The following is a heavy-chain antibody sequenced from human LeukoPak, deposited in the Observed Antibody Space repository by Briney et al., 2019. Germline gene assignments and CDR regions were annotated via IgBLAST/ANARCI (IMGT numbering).Heavy chain of an antibody. D-gene: IGHD3-10*01. V-gene: IGHV3-30*01. CDR2: ISYDGNNK. CDR3: ARGGIPTGPYYYFYDMDV. J-gene: IGHJ6*03. Sequence: GGSLRLSCAASGFTFSRNVMHWVRQAPGKGLEWVALISYDGNNKFYADSVKGRFTISRDNSRNTLYLQMNSLRGEDAAVYSCARGGIPTGPYYYFYDMDVWGKGTAVTVSS. CDR1: GFTFSRNV.